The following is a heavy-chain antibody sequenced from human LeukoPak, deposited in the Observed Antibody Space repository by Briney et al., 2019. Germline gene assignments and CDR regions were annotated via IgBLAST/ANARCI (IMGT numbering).Heavy chain of an antibody. V-gene: IGHV4-34*01. CDR2: INHSGST. D-gene: IGHD3-22*01. CDR1: GGSFSGYY. Sequence: SSETLSLTCAVYGGSFSGYYWSWIRQPPGKGLEWIGEINHSGSTNYNPSLKSRVTISVDTSKNQFSLKLSSVTAADTAVYYCARGGFSRRRLLGDYYYMDVWGKGTTVTVSS. CDR3: ARGGFSRRRLLGDYYYMDV. J-gene: IGHJ6*03.